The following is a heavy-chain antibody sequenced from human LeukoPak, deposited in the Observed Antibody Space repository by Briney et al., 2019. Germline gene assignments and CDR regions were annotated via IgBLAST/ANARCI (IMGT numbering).Heavy chain of an antibody. D-gene: IGHD3-16*01. CDR3: ARDPYDYVWGSLLLVWPRGGAFDI. V-gene: IGHV7-4-1*02. Sequence: ASVKVSCKASGYTFTSYAMNWVRQAPGQGLEWMGWINTNTGNPTYAQGFTGRFVFSLDTSVSTAYLQISSLKAEDTAVYYCARDPYDYVWGSLLLVWPRGGAFDIWGQGTMVTVSS. J-gene: IGHJ3*02. CDR1: GYTFTSYA. CDR2: INTNTGNP.